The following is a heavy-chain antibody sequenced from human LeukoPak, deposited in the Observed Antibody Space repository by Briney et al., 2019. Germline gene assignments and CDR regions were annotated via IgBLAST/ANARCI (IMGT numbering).Heavy chain of an antibody. V-gene: IGHV3-30*09. CDR2: ISFDGSTK. D-gene: IGHD4-11*01. J-gene: IGHJ4*02. Sequence: GGSLRISCAASGLTFNTYTMHWVRQAPGRGLEWLAVISFDGSTKYYADSVRGRFAISRDNSKNTLFLQMSNLRAEDTALYYCATLVTAVTTTQFDYWGQGALVTVSS. CDR1: GLTFNTYT. CDR3: ATLVTAVTTTQFDY.